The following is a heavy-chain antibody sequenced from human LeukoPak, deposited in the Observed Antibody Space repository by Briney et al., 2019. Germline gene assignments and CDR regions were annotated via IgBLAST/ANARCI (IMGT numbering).Heavy chain of an antibody. Sequence: PGGSLRLSCAASGFTFSSYSMNWVRQAPGKGLEWVSYISSSSSTIYYADSVKGRFTISRDNAKNSLYLQMNSLRAEDTAVYYCARDPLAYDSSGYYQHKYNWFDPWGQGTLVTVSS. CDR2: ISSSSSTI. CDR3: ARDPLAYDSSGYYQHKYNWFDP. V-gene: IGHV3-48*01. J-gene: IGHJ5*02. D-gene: IGHD3-22*01. CDR1: GFTFSSYS.